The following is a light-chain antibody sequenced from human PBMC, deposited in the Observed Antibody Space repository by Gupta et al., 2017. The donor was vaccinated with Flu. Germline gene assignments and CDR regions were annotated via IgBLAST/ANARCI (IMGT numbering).Light chain of an antibody. CDR1: SSDVGDYNY. J-gene: IGLJ3*02. Sequence: QSALAQPASVSGSPGQSLTISSTATSSDVGDYNYVSWYQQHPGQSPKLIIYEVSHRPSGISNRFSCSTAVNTASLTISGHQAEDEADYYCSSYTTSATWVFGGGTKLTVL. CDR2: EVS. V-gene: IGLV2-14*01. CDR3: SSYTTSATWV.